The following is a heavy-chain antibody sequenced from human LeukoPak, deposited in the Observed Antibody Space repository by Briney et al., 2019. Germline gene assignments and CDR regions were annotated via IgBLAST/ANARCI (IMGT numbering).Heavy chain of an antibody. CDR1: GFSFSHYA. Sequence: GGSLRLSCAASGFSFSHYAMNWVRQAPGKGLEWVSGISGGGGNTYYADSVKGRFTISSDNSKTTLYLQMNSLRAEDTAVYYCAKDRWLDTAARPMDYWGQGSLVTVSS. V-gene: IGHV3-23*01. CDR2: ISGGGGNT. J-gene: IGHJ4*02. CDR3: AKDRWLDTAARPMDY. D-gene: IGHD6-6*01.